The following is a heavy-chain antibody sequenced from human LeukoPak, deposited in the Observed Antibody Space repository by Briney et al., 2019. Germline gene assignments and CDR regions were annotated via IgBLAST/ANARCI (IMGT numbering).Heavy chain of an antibody. J-gene: IGHJ4*02. CDR2: IDWDDDK. CDR3: ARTHKTGYRTLYYFDY. CDR1: GFSLSTSGMC. V-gene: IGHV2-70*11. Sequence: KSGPTLVNPTQTLTLTCTFSGFSLSTSGMCVSWIRQLPGKALEWLARIDWDDDKYYSTSLKTRLTISKDTSKNQVVLTMTNMDPVDTATYYCARTHKTGYRTLYYFDYWGQGTLVTVSS. D-gene: IGHD3-9*01.